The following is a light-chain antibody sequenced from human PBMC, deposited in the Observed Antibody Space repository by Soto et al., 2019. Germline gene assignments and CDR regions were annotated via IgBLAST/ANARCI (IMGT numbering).Light chain of an antibody. Sequence: DTVVSQSPLSLPVSPGEPASISCRSSQSLLHSNGYNYLEWYVQKPGQSPQLLVYLGSTRASGVPDRFSGSGSGTDFTLKISRVGAEDVGVYYCMQSLQAPPFTFGQGTKLEI. J-gene: IGKJ2*01. CDR3: MQSLQAPPFT. V-gene: IGKV2-28*01. CDR1: QSLLHSNGYNY. CDR2: LGS.